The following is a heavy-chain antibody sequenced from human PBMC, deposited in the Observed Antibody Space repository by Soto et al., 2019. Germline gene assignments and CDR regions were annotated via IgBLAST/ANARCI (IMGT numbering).Heavy chain of an antibody. Sequence: ASVKVSCKASGYTFTSYSISWVRQAPGQGLEWMVWISAYNGNTNYAQKLQGRVTMTTDTSTSTAYMELRSLRSDDTAVYYCARTRHYDFWSGPFDPWGQGTLVTVSS. CDR2: ISAYNGNT. V-gene: IGHV1-18*01. CDR3: ARTRHYDFWSGPFDP. CDR1: GYTFTSYS. J-gene: IGHJ5*02. D-gene: IGHD3-3*01.